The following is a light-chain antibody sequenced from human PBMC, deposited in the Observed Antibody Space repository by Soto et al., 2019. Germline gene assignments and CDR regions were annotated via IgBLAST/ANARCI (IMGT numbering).Light chain of an antibody. J-gene: IGLJ3*02. Sequence: QAASVSGSPGQSITISCTGTSSDVGGYNYVSWYQQHPGKAPRFMIYEVSNRPSGVSNRFSGSKSGNTASLTISGLQADDEADYYCCSYTTRSTWVFGGGTKLTVL. CDR3: CSYTTRSTWV. V-gene: IGLV2-14*01. CDR2: EVS. CDR1: SSDVGGYNY.